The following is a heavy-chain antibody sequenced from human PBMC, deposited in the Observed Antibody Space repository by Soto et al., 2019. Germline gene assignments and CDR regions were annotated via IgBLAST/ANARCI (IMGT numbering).Heavy chain of an antibody. CDR1: GFSLTNSGMG. Sequence: QVTLKESGPVLVKPTETLTLTCTVSGFSLTNSGMGVSWIRQPPVKALEWLAHIFSNDAKFYTRSLMSRLTPSMDTAKSHVVLTMTNMNPADTVTYYCALAEDLYSVEYWGQGSLVRVSS. CDR2: IFSNDAK. J-gene: IGHJ1*01. D-gene: IGHD2-21*01. CDR3: ALAEDLYSVEY. V-gene: IGHV2-26*01.